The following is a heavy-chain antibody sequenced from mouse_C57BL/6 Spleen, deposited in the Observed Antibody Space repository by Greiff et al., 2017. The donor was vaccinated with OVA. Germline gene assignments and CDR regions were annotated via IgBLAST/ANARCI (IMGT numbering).Heavy chain of an antibody. J-gene: IGHJ4*01. CDR3: ARRGDSNYDYAMDY. CDR1: GFTFSDYG. CDR2: ISNLAYSI. Sequence: EVQLVESGGGLVQPGGSLKLSCAASGFTFSDYGMAWVRQAPRKGPEWVAFISNLAYSIYYADTVTGRFTISRENAKNTLYLEMSSLRSEDTAMYYCARRGDSNYDYAMDYWGQGTSVTVSS. D-gene: IGHD2-5*01. V-gene: IGHV5-15*01.